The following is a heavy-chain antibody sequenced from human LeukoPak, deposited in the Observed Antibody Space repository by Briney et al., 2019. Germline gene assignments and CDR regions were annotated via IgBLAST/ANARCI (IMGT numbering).Heavy chain of an antibody. CDR3: ARDDSGASTSY. CDR2: IWYDGTNK. Sequence: PGRSLRLSCAASGFTFSSYGMHWVRQAPGKGLEWVAVIWYDGTNKYYADSVKGRFTISRDNSKNTLFLQMNSLRAEDTAVYYCARDDSGASTSYWGQGTLVTVSS. V-gene: IGHV3-33*01. D-gene: IGHD1-26*01. J-gene: IGHJ4*02. CDR1: GFTFSSYG.